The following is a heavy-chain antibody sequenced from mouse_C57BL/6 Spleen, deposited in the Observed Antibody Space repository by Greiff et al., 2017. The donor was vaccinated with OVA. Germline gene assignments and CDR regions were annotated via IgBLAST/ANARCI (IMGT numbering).Heavy chain of an antibody. V-gene: IGHV1-15*01. CDR3: TRFCNYVGYAMDY. J-gene: IGHJ4*01. CDR1: GYTFTDYE. CDR2: IDPETGGT. D-gene: IGHD2-1*01. Sequence: QVTLKVSGAELVRPGASVTLSCKASGYTFTDYEMHWVKQTPVHGLEWIGAIDPETGGTAYNQKFKGKAILTADKSSSTAYMELRSLTSEDSAVYYCTRFCNYVGYAMDYWGQGTSVTVSS.